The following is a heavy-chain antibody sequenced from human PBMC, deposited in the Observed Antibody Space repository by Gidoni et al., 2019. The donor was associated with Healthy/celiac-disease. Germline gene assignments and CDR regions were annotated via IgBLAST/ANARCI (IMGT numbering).Heavy chain of an antibody. D-gene: IGHD6-6*01. CDR3: ARRSLYSSSSTPAFDP. CDR2: IIPIFGTA. V-gene: IGHV1-69*01. Sequence: QVQLVQSGAEVKKPGSSVRVSCKSSGGTFSSYAISWVRQAPGQGLEWMGGIIPIFGTANYAQKFQGRVTITADESTSTAYMELSRLRSEDTAVYYCARRSLYSSSSTPAFDPWGQGTLVTVSS. CDR1: GGTFSSYA. J-gene: IGHJ5*02.